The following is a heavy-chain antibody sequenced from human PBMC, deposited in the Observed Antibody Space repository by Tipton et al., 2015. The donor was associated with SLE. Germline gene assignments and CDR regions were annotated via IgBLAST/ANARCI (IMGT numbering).Heavy chain of an antibody. Sequence: TLSLTCAVYGGSFSGYYWSWIRQPPGKGLEWIGEISHSGSTNYNPSLKSRVTISLDTSKNQFSLKLRSVTAADTAIYYCARTYSVSYWYFDLWGRGTLVTVSS. V-gene: IGHV4-34*01. CDR2: ISHSGST. CDR3: ARTYSVSYWYFDL. J-gene: IGHJ2*01. CDR1: GGSFSGYY. D-gene: IGHD1-26*01.